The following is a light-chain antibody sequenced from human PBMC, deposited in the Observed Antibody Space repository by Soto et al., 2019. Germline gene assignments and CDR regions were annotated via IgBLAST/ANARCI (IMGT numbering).Light chain of an antibody. CDR1: ESVAGDY. CDR2: AAS. CDR3: QQYGLSMT. J-gene: IGKJ4*01. Sequence: EIVLTQSPGTLSLSPGERVTLSCRASESVAGDYLAWYQQTPGQAPRLLIYAASDRATGIPERFSGGGLGTDFNLNIRRPETEDFAVYYCQQYGLSMTLGGGTKVDTK. V-gene: IGKV3-20*01.